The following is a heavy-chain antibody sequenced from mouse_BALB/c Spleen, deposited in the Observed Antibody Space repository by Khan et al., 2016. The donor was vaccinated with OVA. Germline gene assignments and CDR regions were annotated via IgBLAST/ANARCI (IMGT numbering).Heavy chain of an antibody. J-gene: IGHJ3*01. V-gene: IGHV5-6*01. CDR1: GFTFSAYG. CDR2: INSDGGYT. D-gene: IGHD4-1*01. CDR3: ASHLTGSFAY. Sequence: EVHLVESGGDLVKPGGSLRLSCAASGFTFSAYGMAWVRQAPDKRLEWVATINSDGGYTYYPDTVKGRFTISRNNAENTLCLQMRSRKYEDTAIYYCASHLTGSFAYWGQGNLVTGSA.